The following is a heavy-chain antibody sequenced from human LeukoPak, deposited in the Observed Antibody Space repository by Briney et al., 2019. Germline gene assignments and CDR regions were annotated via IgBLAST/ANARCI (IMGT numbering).Heavy chain of an antibody. D-gene: IGHD3-9*01. V-gene: IGHV3-20*04. CDR3: ARDFRGAATKSSGLDGSAKEDAFDI. CDR2: INWNGGST. CDR1: GFTFDDYG. J-gene: IGHJ3*02. Sequence: GGSLRLSCAASGFTFDDYGMSWVRQAPGKGLEWVSGINWNGGSTGYADSVKGRFTISRDNAKNSLYLQMNSLRAEDTALYYCARDFRGAATKSSGLDGSAKEDAFDIWGQGTMVTVSS.